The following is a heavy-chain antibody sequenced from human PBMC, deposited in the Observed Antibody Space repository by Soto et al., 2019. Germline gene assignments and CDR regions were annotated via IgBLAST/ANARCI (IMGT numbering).Heavy chain of an antibody. Sequence: PGGSLRLSCAASGFTFSSYAMSWARQAPGKGLEWVSAISGSGGSTYYADSVKGRFTISRDNSKNTLYLQMNSLRAEDTAVYYCAKDTRAGYSSSWYWGIDYWGQGTLVTVSS. CDR3: AKDTRAGYSSSWYWGIDY. D-gene: IGHD6-13*01. V-gene: IGHV3-23*01. CDR2: ISGSGGST. J-gene: IGHJ4*02. CDR1: GFTFSSYA.